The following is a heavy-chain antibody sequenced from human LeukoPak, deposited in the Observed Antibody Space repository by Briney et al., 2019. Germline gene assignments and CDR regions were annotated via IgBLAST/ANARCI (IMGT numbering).Heavy chain of an antibody. CDR1: GGSISSYY. V-gene: IGHV4-59*01. D-gene: IGHD6-19*01. CDR2: IFYSGST. CDR3: ARYSGWYGGADY. J-gene: IGHJ4*02. Sequence: SETLSLTCTVSGGSISSYYWSWIRQPPGKGLEWIEYIFYSGSTNYNPSLKSRVTISVDTSKNQFSLKLSSVTAADTAVYYCARYSGWYGGADYWGQGTLVIVSS.